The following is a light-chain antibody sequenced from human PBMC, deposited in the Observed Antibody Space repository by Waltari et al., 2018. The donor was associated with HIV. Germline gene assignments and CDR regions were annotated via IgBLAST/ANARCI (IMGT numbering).Light chain of an antibody. Sequence: DIQLTQSPALLSASVGDRVPISCRASQDIDTYLAWYHQKPGKDPKILSYAASTLQSGVSSRFSGSGSGTEFALTISGLQPDDFATYYRQQLKSYPLTFGGGTTVDI. CDR1: QDIDTY. V-gene: IGKV1-9*01. J-gene: IGKJ4*01. CDR3: QQLKSYPLT. CDR2: AAS.